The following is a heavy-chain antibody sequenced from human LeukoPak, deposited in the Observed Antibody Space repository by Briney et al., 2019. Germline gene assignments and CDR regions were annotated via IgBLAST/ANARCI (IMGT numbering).Heavy chain of an antibody. CDR3: AKDTYDSSGYYGD. Sequence: GGSLRLSCAVSGFTFSSYAMHWVRQAPGKGLEWVAVISYDGSNKYYADSVKGRFTISRDNSKNTLYLQMNSLRAEDTAVYYCAKDTYDSSGYYGDWGQGTLVTVSS. J-gene: IGHJ4*02. CDR2: ISYDGSNK. V-gene: IGHV3-30*04. D-gene: IGHD3-22*01. CDR1: GFTFSSYA.